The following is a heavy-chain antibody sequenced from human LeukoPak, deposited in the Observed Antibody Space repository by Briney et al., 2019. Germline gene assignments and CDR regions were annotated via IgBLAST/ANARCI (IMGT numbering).Heavy chain of an antibody. D-gene: IGHD3-10*01. CDR2: ISYDGTNK. CDR3: ARDPERYGSGSYLDY. J-gene: IGHJ4*02. CDR1: GFTFSSYA. V-gene: IGHV3-30-3*01. Sequence: PGGSLRLSCAASGFTFSSYAINWVRQAPGKGLEWVAVISYDGTNKNYADSVKGRFTISRDSSKNTVYLEMNSLRGEDTAVYYCARDPERYGSGSYLDYWGQGSLVTVSS.